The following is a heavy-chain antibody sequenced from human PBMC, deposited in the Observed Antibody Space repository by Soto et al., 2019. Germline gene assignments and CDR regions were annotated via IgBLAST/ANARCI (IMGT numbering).Heavy chain of an antibody. Sequence: QVQLVQSVAEVKKPGSSVKVSCKASGDSFSSYAISWVRQAPGHGLEWMGRIIPIFGTPHYAQRVEGRVTITADESTSTANMELSSLRSDDTAVYYCATGGNYDETSALAYWGQGTLVTVSS. CDR1: GDSFSSYA. J-gene: IGHJ4*02. V-gene: IGHV1-69*01. CDR3: ATGGNYDETSALAY. CDR2: IIPIFGTP. D-gene: IGHD3-22*01.